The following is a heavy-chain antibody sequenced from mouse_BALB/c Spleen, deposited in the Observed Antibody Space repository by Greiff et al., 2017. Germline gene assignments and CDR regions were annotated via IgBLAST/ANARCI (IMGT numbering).Heavy chain of an antibody. CDR2: IDPETGGT. J-gene: IGHJ1*01. Sequence: QVQLQQSGAELVRPGASVTLSCKASGYTFTDYEMHWVKQTPVHGLEWIGAIDPETGGTAYNQKFKGKATLTADKSSSTAYMELRSLTSEDSAVYYCTREITTVRYFDVWGAGTTVTVSS. D-gene: IGHD1-1*01. V-gene: IGHV1-15*01. CDR3: TREITTVRYFDV. CDR1: GYTFTDYE.